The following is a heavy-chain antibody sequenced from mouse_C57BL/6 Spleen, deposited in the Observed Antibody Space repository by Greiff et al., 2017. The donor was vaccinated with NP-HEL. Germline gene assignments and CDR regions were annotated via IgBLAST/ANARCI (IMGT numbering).Heavy chain of an antibody. D-gene: IGHD4-1*01. J-gene: IGHJ3*01. Sequence: EVQLVESGEGLVKPGGSLKLSCAASGFTFSSYAMSWVRQTPEKRLEWVAYISSGGDYIYYADTVKGRFTISRDNARNTLYLQMSSLKSEDTAMYYCTRELTGTSWFAYWGQGTLVTVSA. CDR3: TRELTGTSWFAY. CDR2: ISSGGDYI. CDR1: GFTFSSYA. V-gene: IGHV5-9-1*02.